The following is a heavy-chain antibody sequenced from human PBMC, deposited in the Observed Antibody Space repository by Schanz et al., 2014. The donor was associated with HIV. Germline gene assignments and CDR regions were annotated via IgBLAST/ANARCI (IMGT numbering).Heavy chain of an antibody. D-gene: IGHD1-1*01. CDR2: ISYDGSNK. Sequence: QVQLVESGGGVVQPGRSLRLSCAASGFTFSNYGMHWVRQAPGKGLEWVAVISYDGSNKYYADSVKGRFTISRDNSKNTLYLQMNSLRAEDTAVYYCAKRRDSGYAYFDYWGQGTLVTVS. CDR1: GFTFSNYG. CDR3: AKRRDSGYAYFDY. V-gene: IGHV3-30*18. J-gene: IGHJ4*02.